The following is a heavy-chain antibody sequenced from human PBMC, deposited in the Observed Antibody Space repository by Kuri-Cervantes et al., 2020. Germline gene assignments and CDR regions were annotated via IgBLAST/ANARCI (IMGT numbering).Heavy chain of an antibody. CDR1: GFTFSSYS. V-gene: IGHV3-66*01. CDR3: ARSTTVVQRGAGY. Sequence: GGSLRLSCAASGFTFSSYSMNWVRQAPGKGLEWVSVIYSGGSTYYADSVKGRFTISRDNSKNTLYLQMNSLRAEDTAVYYCARSTTVVQRGAGYWGQGTLVTISS. J-gene: IGHJ4*02. D-gene: IGHD4-23*01. CDR2: IYSGGST.